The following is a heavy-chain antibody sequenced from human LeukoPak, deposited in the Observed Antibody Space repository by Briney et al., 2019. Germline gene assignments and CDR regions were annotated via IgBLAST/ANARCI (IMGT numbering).Heavy chain of an antibody. CDR2: ISGSGGST. D-gene: IGHD3-3*01. CDR3: AEVNYDFWSGYAFDY. Sequence: GGSLRLSCAASGFTFSSYAMSWVRQAPGKGLEWVSAISGSGGSTYYADTVKGRFTISRDNSKNTLYLQMNSLRAEDTAVYYRAEVNYDFWSGYAFDYWGQGTLVTVSS. J-gene: IGHJ4*02. CDR1: GFTFSSYA. V-gene: IGHV3-23*01.